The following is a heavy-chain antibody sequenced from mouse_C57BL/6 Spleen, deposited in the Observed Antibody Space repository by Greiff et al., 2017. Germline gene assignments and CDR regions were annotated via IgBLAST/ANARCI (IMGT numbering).Heavy chain of an antibody. CDR1: GYAFPNYL. Sequence: QVQLQQSGAELVRPGTSVKVSCKASGYAFPNYLIAWVKQRPGQGLGWIGVINPGSGGTNYNEKFKGKATLTADKSSSTAYMQHSSLTTEAAAVYYCARRLEPYSNYGGAMDYWGQGTSGTVSS. CDR2: INPGSGGT. CDR3: ARRLEPYSNYGGAMDY. D-gene: IGHD2-5*01. V-gene: IGHV1-54*01. J-gene: IGHJ4*01.